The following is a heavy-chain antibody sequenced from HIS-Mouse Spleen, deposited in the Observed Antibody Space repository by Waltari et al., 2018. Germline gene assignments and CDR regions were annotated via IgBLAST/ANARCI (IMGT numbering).Heavy chain of an antibody. CDR2: ISYDGSNK. Sequence: QVQLVESGGGVVQPGRSLRLSCAASGFTFSSYAMPWVRQAPGKGLEWVAVISYDGSNKYYADSVKGRFTISRDNSKNTLYLQMNSLRAEDTAVYYCARGSWYGWFDPWGQGTLVTVSS. CDR3: ARGSWYGWFDP. D-gene: IGHD6-13*01. J-gene: IGHJ5*02. CDR1: GFTFSSYA. V-gene: IGHV3-30*04.